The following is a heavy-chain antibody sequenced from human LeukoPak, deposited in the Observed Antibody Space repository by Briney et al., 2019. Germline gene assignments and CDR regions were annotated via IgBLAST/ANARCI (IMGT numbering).Heavy chain of an antibody. V-gene: IGHV4-59*12. CDR2: IYYSGST. D-gene: IGHD3-10*01. CDR1: GGSISSYY. Sequence: SETLSLTCTVSGGSISSYYWSWIRQPPGKGLEWIGYIYYSGSTNYNPSLKSRVTISVDTSKNQFSLKLSSVTAADTAVYYCARSPRYGSGSYYIDYWGQGTLVTVSS. CDR3: ARSPRYGSGSYYIDY. J-gene: IGHJ4*02.